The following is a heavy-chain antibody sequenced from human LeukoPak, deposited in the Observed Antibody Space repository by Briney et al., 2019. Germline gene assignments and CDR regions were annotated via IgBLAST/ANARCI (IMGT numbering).Heavy chain of an antibody. CDR1: GFTFSSYW. CDR3: ARDRALYGSRRGYYYTEDDY. V-gene: IGHV3-7*01. Sequence: GGSMRLSCAAPGFTFSSYWMSWVRQAPGKGLEWVANMNQDGSEKYYLDSVKGRFTISRDNAKSSLYLQMNSLRADDTAVYYCARDRALYGSRRGYYYTEDDYWGQGTLVTVSS. D-gene: IGHD3-22*01. CDR2: MNQDGSEK. J-gene: IGHJ4*02.